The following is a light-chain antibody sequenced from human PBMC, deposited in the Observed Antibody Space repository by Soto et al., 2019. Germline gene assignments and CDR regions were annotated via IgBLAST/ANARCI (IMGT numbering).Light chain of an antibody. CDR2: GAS. CDR1: QTVSHNY. V-gene: IGKV3-15*01. J-gene: IGKJ3*01. CDR3: QQYNNWPPT. Sequence: EIVLTQSPGTLSLSPGERATLSCRASQTVSHNYLARYQQKPGQAPRLLIYGASTRATGIPARFSGSGSGTEFTLTISSLQSEDFAVYYCQQYNNWPPTFGPGTKVDT.